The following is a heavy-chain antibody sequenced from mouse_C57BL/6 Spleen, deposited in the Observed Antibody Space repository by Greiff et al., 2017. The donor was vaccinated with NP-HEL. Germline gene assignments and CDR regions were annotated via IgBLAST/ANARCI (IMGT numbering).Heavy chain of an antibody. D-gene: IGHD1-1*01. CDR3: TYYYGSSYVFDY. CDR2: IDPENGDT. Sequence: VQLKESGAELVRPGASVKLSCTASGFNIKDDYMHWVKQRPEQGLEWIGWIDPENGDTEYASKFQGKATITADTSSNTAYLQLSSLTSEDTAVYYCTYYYGSSYVFDYWGQGTTLTVSS. CDR1: GFNIKDDY. J-gene: IGHJ2*01. V-gene: IGHV14-4*01.